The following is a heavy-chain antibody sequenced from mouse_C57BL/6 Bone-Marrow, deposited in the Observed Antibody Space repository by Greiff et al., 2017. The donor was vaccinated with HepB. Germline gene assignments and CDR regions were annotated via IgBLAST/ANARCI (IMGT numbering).Heavy chain of an antibody. CDR1: GFTFSDYG. V-gene: IGHV5-17*01. Sequence: EVQVVESGGGLVKPGGSLKLSCAASGFTFSDYGMHWVRQAPEKGLEWVAYISSGSSTIYYADTVKGRFTISRDNAKSTMFLQLTSLRSEDTAMYYCARSTAVVARGYAMDYWGQGTSVTVSS. CDR2: ISSGSSTI. J-gene: IGHJ4*01. CDR3: ARSTAVVARGYAMDY. D-gene: IGHD1-1*01.